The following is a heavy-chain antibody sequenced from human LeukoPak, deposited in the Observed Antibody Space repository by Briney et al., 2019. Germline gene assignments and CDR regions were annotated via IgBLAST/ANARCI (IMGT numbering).Heavy chain of an antibody. CDR1: GFTFSSYA. Sequence: SGGSLRLSCAASGFTFSSYAMSWVRQAPGKGLGWVSAISGSGGSTYYADSVKGRFTISRDNSKNTLYLQMNSLRAEDTAVYYCAKESAPTYYYDSSGYESFDYWGQGTLVTVSS. J-gene: IGHJ4*02. CDR2: ISGSGGST. CDR3: AKESAPTYYYDSSGYESFDY. V-gene: IGHV3-23*01. D-gene: IGHD3-22*01.